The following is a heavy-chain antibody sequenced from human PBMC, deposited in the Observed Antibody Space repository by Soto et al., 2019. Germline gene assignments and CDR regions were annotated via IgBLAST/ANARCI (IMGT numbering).Heavy chain of an antibody. D-gene: IGHD6-19*01. J-gene: IGHJ4*02. Sequence: ASVKVSCKASGYPFTGYYMHWVRQAPGQGLEWMGWINPNSGGTNYAQKFQGRVTMTRDTSISTAYMELSRLRSDDTAVYYCARDLGSGWSFDYWGQGTLVTVSS. CDR1: GYPFTGYY. CDR2: INPNSGGT. CDR3: ARDLGSGWSFDY. V-gene: IGHV1-2*02.